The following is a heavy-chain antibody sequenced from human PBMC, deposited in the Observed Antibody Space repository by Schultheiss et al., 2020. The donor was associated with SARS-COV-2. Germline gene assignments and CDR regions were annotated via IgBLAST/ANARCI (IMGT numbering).Heavy chain of an antibody. V-gene: IGHV4-31*03. Sequence: SETLSLTCNVSGGSIRSGAYSWNWIRQHPGKGLEWIGYIYYSGSTNYNPSLKSRVTISVDTSKNQFSLKLSSVTAADTAVYYCARGRRYCSSTSCRTYYYYYGMDVWGQGTTVTVSS. J-gene: IGHJ6*02. CDR2: IYYSGST. CDR1: GGSIRSGAYS. D-gene: IGHD2-2*01. CDR3: ARGRRYCSSTSCRTYYYYYGMDV.